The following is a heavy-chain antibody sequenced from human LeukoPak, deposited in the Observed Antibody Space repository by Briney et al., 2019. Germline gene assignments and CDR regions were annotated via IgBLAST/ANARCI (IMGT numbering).Heavy chain of an antibody. V-gene: IGHV1-2*02. CDR3: ARDGSTVTTIDY. D-gene: IGHD4-17*01. CDR2: INPNSGGT. Sequence: ASVKVSCKASGYTFTGQYMHWVRQAPGQGLEWMGWINPNSGGTNYAQKFQGRVTMTRDTSISTAYMELSRLRSDDTAVYYCARDGSTVTTIDYWGQGTLVTVSS. CDR1: GYTFTGQY. J-gene: IGHJ4*02.